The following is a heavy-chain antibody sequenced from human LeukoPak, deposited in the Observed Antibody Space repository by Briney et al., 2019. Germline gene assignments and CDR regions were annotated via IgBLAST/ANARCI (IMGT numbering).Heavy chain of an antibody. CDR2: IYYSGST. J-gene: IGHJ4*02. CDR3: ARDPYYYDSSGSLDY. V-gene: IGHV4-39*07. D-gene: IGHD3-22*01. CDR1: GGSISSGDYY. Sequence: PSQTLSLTCTVSGGSISSGDYYWSWIRQPPGKGLEWIGSIYYSGSTYYNPSLKSRVTISVDTSKNQFSLKLSSVTAADTAVYYCARDPYYYDSSGSLDYWGQGTLVTVSS.